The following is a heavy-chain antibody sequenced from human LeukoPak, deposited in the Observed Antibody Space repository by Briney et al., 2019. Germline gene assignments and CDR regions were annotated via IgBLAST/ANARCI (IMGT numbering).Heavy chain of an antibody. CDR1: EFTFSNYA. V-gene: IGHV3-30*17. Sequence: GGSLRLSCAVSEFTFSNYAMHWVRQPPGKGLEWVAVVSSHGNDGYYADSVRGRFTISRDNSKNTLYLQIDSLRLEDTAIYYCTRDGYNFNDFDYWGQGTLVTVSS. CDR3: TRDGYNFNDFDY. J-gene: IGHJ4*02. D-gene: IGHD5-18*01. CDR2: VSSHGNDG.